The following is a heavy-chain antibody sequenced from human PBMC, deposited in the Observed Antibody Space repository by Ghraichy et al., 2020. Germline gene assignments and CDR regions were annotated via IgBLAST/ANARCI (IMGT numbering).Heavy chain of an antibody. CDR3: ARDQRIWLVRAFDI. D-gene: IGHD6-19*01. CDR2: ISSSSSYI. J-gene: IGHJ3*02. Sequence: GGSLRLSCAASGFTFSSYSMNWVRQAPGKGLEWVSSISSSSSYIYYADSVKGRFTISRDNAKNSLYLQMNSLRAEDTAVYYCARDQRIWLVRAFDIWGQGTMVTVSS. V-gene: IGHV3-21*01. CDR1: GFTFSSYS.